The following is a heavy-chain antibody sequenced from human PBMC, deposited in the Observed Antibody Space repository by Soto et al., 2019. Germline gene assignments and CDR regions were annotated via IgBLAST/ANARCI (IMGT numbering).Heavy chain of an antibody. D-gene: IGHD3-22*01. J-gene: IGHJ4*02. Sequence: VASVKVSCKASGYTFTGYYMHWVRQAPGQGLEWMGWINPNSGGTNYAQKFQGRVTMTRDTSISTAYMELSRLRSDDTAVYYCASIYDSSGNIFDYWGQGTLVTVSS. V-gene: IGHV1-2*02. CDR2: INPNSGGT. CDR1: GYTFTGYY. CDR3: ASIYDSSGNIFDY.